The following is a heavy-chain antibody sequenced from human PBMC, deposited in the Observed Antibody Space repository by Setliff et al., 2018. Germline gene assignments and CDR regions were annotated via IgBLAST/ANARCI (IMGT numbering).Heavy chain of an antibody. D-gene: IGHD6-19*01. Sequence: SEILSLTCAVSGYSFKSDDYWAWIRQSPGKGLEWIGSVSHSGSPYYNPSLKSRVTMSIDTSKNQFSLKLNSVTAADMAVYYCAREQWLDPPGYYYMDVWAKGTTVTVSS. CDR2: VSHSGSP. J-gene: IGHJ6*03. V-gene: IGHV4-38-2*02. CDR1: GYSFKSDDY. CDR3: AREQWLDPPGYYYMDV.